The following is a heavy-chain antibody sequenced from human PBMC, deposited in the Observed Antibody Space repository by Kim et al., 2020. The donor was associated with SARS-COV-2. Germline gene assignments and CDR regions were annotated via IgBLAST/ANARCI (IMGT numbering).Heavy chain of an antibody. Sequence: GGSLRLSCAASGFTFSSYAMHWVRQAPGKGLEWVAVIWYDGSNKYYADSVKGRFTISRDNSKNTLYLQMNSLRAEDTAVYYCAKALYYYDSSGYLFDYWGQGTLVTVSS. CDR2: IWYDGSNK. V-gene: IGHV3-33*06. J-gene: IGHJ4*02. CDR3: AKALYYYDSSGYLFDY. CDR1: GFTFSSYA. D-gene: IGHD3-22*01.